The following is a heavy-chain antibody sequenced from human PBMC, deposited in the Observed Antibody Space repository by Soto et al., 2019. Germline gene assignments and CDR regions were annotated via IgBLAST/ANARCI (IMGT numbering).Heavy chain of an antibody. D-gene: IGHD2-21*01. CDR3: ARLRIATNNYKWFDP. Sequence: SETLSLTCSVSGAALDSGNYYWSWIRQVPGKGLEWIGHIYVTGAVDYNPSLRDRITISQDTSERQFSLNLRLVTAADTAVYYCARLRIATNNYKWFDPWGQGTLVTASS. CDR2: IYVTGAV. J-gene: IGHJ5*02. V-gene: IGHV4-31*03. CDR1: GAALDSGNYY.